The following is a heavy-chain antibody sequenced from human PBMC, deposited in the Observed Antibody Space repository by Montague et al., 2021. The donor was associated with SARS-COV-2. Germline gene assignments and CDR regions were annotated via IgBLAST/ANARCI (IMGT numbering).Heavy chain of an antibody. V-gene: IGHV3-30-3*01. CDR3: ARDTIMITFGGVTVLDY. D-gene: IGHD3-16*02. J-gene: IGHJ4*02. CDR2: ISYDGSNK. CDR1: GFTFSSYA. Sequence: SLRLSCAASGFTFSSYAMYWVRQAPGKGLEWVAVISYDGSNKYYADSVKGRFTISRDNSKNTLYLQMNSLRAEDTAVYYCARDTIMITFGGVTVLDYWGQGTLVTVSS.